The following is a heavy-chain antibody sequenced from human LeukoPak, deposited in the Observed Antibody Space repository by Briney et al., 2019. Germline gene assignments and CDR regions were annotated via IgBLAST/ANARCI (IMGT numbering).Heavy chain of an antibody. D-gene: IGHD3-22*01. J-gene: IGHJ4*02. Sequence: ASVKVSCKASGYTFTSYDINWVRQATGQGLEWMGWMNPNSGNTGYAQKFQGRVTMTRNTSISTAYMELSSLRSEDTAVYYCARTAPNYDSSGYYLYYFDYWGQGTLVTVSS. CDR2: MNPNSGNT. CDR3: ARTAPNYDSSGYYLYYFDY. CDR1: GYTFTSYD. V-gene: IGHV1-8*01.